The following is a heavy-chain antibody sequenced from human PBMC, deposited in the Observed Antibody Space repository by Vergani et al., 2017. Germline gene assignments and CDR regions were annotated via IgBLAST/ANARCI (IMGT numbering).Heavy chain of an antibody. CDR3: AREAPLRNYDFWSGYYARDPNYYYYYYMDV. V-gene: IGHV3-21*01. D-gene: IGHD3-3*01. CDR1: GFTFSSYS. CDR2: ISSSSSYI. J-gene: IGHJ6*03. Sequence: EVQLVESGGGLVKPGGSLRLSCAASGFTFSSYSMNWVRQAPGKGLEWVSSISSSSSYIYYADSVKGRFTISRVNAKNSLYLQMNSLRAEDTAVYYCAREAPLRNYDFWSGYYARDPNYYYYYYMDVWGKGTTVTVSS.